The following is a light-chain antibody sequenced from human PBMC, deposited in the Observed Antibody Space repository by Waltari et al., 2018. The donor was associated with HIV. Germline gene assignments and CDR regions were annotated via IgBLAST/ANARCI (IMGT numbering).Light chain of an antibody. Sequence: EIVLTQSPATLSLSPGERATLSCRASQSISFFLAWYQQKPGQAPSLLIYHASNRATGIPARFSGNGSGIDFTLTINGLTPEDVAVYYCQQRSNWPPKYTFGQGTKLEIK. CDR2: HAS. V-gene: IGKV3-11*01. CDR3: QQRSNWPPKYT. J-gene: IGKJ2*01. CDR1: QSISFF.